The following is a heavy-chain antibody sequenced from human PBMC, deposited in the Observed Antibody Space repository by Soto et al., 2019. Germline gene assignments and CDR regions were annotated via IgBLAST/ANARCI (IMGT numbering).Heavy chain of an antibody. Sequence: GSLRLSCAASGFTFSSYAMSWVRQAPGKGLEWIGYIYYSGSSGSTNYSPSLKSRVTMSADTSKNQFSLKLSSVTAADTAVYYCARMNQLAPKRNAFDIWGQGTMVTVSS. CDR3: ARMNQLAPKRNAFDI. V-gene: IGHV4-59*01. CDR1: GFTFSSYA. J-gene: IGHJ3*02. CDR2: IYYSGSSGST. D-gene: IGHD1-1*01.